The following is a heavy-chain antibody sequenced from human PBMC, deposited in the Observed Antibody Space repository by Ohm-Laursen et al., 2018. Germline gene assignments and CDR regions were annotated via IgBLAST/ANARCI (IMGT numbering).Heavy chain of an antibody. V-gene: IGHV3-49*03. CDR3: TRDPVGSARWLQVGYYFDY. D-gene: IGHD5-24*01. Sequence: SLRLSCTASGFTFGDYAMSWFRQAPGKGLVWVGFIRSKVYGGTTEYAASVKGRFSITRDDSKSIAYLQMNSLKTEDTAVYYCTRDPVGSARWLQVGYYFDYWGQGTLVTVSS. CDR2: IRSKVYGGTT. CDR1: GFTFGDYA. J-gene: IGHJ4*02.